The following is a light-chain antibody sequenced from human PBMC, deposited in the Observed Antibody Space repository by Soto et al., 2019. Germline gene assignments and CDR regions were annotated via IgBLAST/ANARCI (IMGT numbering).Light chain of an antibody. Sequence: DIPMTQSRSTLSASVGDRVTITCRASQSISSWLAWYQQKPGKAPKLLIYKASSLESGVPSRFSGSGSGTEFTLTISSLQPDDFATYYCQQYNSWYTFGQGTKLEIK. CDR1: QSISSW. CDR2: KAS. J-gene: IGKJ2*01. V-gene: IGKV1-5*03. CDR3: QQYNSWYT.